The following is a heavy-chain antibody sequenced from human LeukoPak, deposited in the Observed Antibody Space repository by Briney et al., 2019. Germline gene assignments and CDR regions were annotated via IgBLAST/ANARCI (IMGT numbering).Heavy chain of an antibody. J-gene: IGHJ4*02. CDR2: ICYSGNT. CDR3: ASQKRPRHPRLLRPIYFDY. Sequence: SETLSLTCTVSGDSIISGGYCWSWIRQHPGKGLEWIGYICYSGNTYYNPSLKSRVTISIDTSKNHFSLRLSSVTAADTAVYYCASQKRPRHPRLLRPIYFDYWGQGTLVTVSS. V-gene: IGHV4-31*03. CDR1: GDSIISGGYC.